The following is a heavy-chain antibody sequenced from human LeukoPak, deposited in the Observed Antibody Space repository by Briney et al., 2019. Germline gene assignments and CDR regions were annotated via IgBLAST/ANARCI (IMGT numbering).Heavy chain of an antibody. CDR3: ARDRCSGGSCYFDY. V-gene: IGHV3-48*02. D-gene: IGHD2-15*01. CDR1: GFTFSHYN. CDR2: IDRSNSPI. J-gene: IGHJ4*02. Sequence: GGSLRLSCAASGFTFSHYNMNWVRQAPGKGLEWVSYIDRSNSPIYYADSVKGRFTISRDNGKNSLYLQMNSLRDEDTAVYYCARDRCSGGSCYFDYWGQGTLVTVSS.